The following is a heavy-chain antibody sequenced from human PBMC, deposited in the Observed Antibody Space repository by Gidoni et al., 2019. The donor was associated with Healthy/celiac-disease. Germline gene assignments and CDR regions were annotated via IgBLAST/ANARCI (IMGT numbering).Heavy chain of an antibody. Sequence: QVQLQQWGAGLLTPSETLSLTCAVYGGSFSGYYWSWIRQPPGKGLEWIGEINHSGSTNYNPSLKSRVTISVDTSKNQFSLKLSSVTAADTAVYYCARGKVWWLRRYFDYWGQGTLVTVSS. D-gene: IGHD5-12*01. CDR3: ARGKVWWLRRYFDY. V-gene: IGHV4-34*01. CDR1: GGSFSGYY. J-gene: IGHJ4*02. CDR2: INHSGST.